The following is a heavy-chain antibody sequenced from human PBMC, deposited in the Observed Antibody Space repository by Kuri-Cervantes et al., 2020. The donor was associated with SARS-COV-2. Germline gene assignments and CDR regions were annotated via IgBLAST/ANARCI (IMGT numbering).Heavy chain of an antibody. V-gene: IGHV4-38-2*02. J-gene: IGHJ4*02. Sequence: SETLSLTCAVSGYSISSGYYWGWIRQPPGKGLEWIGSIYHSGSTYYNPSLKSRVTISVDTSKNQFSLKLSSVTAADTAVYYCARDAWSGRHCAGGSCQPLDYWGQGALVTVSS. D-gene: IGHD2-15*01. CDR1: GYSISSGYY. CDR2: IYHSGST. CDR3: ARDAWSGRHCAGGSCQPLDY.